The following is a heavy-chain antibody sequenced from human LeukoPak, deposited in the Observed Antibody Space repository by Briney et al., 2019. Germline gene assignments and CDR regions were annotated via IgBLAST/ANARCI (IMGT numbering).Heavy chain of an antibody. CDR3: ARVRGHNWFDP. V-gene: IGHV4-59*08. J-gene: IGHJ5*02. CDR1: GGSISSYY. Sequence: PSETLSLTCTVSGGSISSYYWSWIRQPPGKGLEWIGYIYYSGSTNYNPSLKSRVTISVDTSKNQFSLKLSSVTAADTAVYYCARVRGHNWFDPWGQGTLVTVSS. CDR2: IYYSGST.